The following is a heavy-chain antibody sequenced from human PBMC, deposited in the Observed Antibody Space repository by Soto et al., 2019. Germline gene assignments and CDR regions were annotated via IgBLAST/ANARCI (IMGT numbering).Heavy chain of an antibody. V-gene: IGHV4-31*03. Sequence: SETLSLTCTVSGGSISSGGYYWSWIRQHPGKGLEWIGYIYYSGSTYYNPSLKSRVTISVDTSKNQFSLKLSSVTAADTAVYYCARDTPLYCTNGVCSDYYYGMDVWGQGTTVTVSS. CDR1: GGSISSGGYY. CDR2: IYYSGST. CDR3: ARDTPLYCTNGVCSDYYYGMDV. J-gene: IGHJ6*02. D-gene: IGHD2-8*01.